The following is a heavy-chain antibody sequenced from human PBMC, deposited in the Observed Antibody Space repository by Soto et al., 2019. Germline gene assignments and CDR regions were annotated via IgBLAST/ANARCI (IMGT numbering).Heavy chain of an antibody. CDR2: ISYDGRNK. Sequence: QVQLVESGGGGVQPGRSLRLSCAPSGFTFSSYAMHWVRQAPGKGLEWVAVISYDGRNKYYADSVKGRFTISRDNSKNTLYLQMSSLRAEDTAVYYCVKDGSSGWPYYYGMDVWGQGTTVTVSS. CDR3: VKDGSSGWPYYYGMDV. J-gene: IGHJ6*02. CDR1: GFTFSSYA. V-gene: IGHV3-30*18. D-gene: IGHD6-19*01.